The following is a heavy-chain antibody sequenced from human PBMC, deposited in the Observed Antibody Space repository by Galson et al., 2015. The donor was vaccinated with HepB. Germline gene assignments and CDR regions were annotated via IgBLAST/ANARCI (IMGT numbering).Heavy chain of an antibody. Sequence: SLRLSCAASGFTFSSYAMSWVRQAPGKGLEWVSGLGGSGHSTYYADSVKGRFTISRDKSKNTLYLQMNSLRAEDTAVFYCAKDVSSSSVWYFDLWGRGTLVTVSS. V-gene: IGHV3-23*01. D-gene: IGHD6-6*01. CDR3: AKDVSSSSVWYFDL. CDR1: GFTFSSYA. J-gene: IGHJ2*01. CDR2: LGGSGHST.